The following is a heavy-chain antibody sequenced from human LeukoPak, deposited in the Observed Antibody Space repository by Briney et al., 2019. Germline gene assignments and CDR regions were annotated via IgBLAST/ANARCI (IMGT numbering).Heavy chain of an antibody. J-gene: IGHJ4*02. Sequence: NPGGSLRLSCAASGFTFSDYYMSWIRQTPRKGLEWLAYISSSGSNIDYADSVKGRFTVSRDNGKNSLFLQMNSLRAEDTAIYYCVRVKGGWLGEKTYDYLGQGTLVTVSP. CDR3: VRVKGGWLGEKTYDY. V-gene: IGHV3-11*01. D-gene: IGHD5-24*01. CDR2: ISSSGSNI. CDR1: GFTFSDYY.